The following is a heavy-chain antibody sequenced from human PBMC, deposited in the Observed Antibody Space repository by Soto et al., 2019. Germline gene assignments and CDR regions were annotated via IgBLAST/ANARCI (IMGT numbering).Heavy chain of an antibody. CDR3: XXXXXXXXXXX. J-gene: IGHJ4*02. V-gene: IGHV1-18*01. CDR1: GYTFTSYG. Sequence: QVQLVQSGAEVKKPGASVKVSCKASGYTFTSYGISWVRQAPGQGLEWMGWINAYNGNTKYAQKLQGRATMTTDTSTXXXXXXXXXXXXXXXXXXXXXXXXXXXXXXXXGQGTLVT. CDR2: INAYNGNT.